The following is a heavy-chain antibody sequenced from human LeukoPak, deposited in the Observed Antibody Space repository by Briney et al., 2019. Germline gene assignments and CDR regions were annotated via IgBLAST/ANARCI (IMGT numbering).Heavy chain of an antibody. J-gene: IGHJ4*02. D-gene: IGHD2-15*01. CDR2: IYYSGST. CDR1: GGSLSSYY. Sequence: KPSETPSLPFTVSGGSLSSYYWSWIPQPPGKGLEWIGDIYYSGSTNYNPSLKSRVTISVDTSKNQFSLKLSSVTAADTAVYYCASTLGYCSGGSCYPSFDYWGQGTLVTVSS. V-gene: IGHV4-59*01. CDR3: ASTLGYCSGGSCYPSFDY.